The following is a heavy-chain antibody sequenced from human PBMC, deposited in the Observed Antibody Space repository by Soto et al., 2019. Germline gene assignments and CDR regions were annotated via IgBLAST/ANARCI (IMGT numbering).Heavy chain of an antibody. CDR1: GGTFSSYA. V-gene: IGHV1-69*01. Sequence: VQLVQSGAEVKKPGSSVKVSCKASGGTFSSYAISWVRQAPGQGLEWMGGIIPIFGTANYAQKFQGRVTITADESTSTAYMELSSLRSEDTAVYYCARDLYDSSGYSVPEPYYYYGMDVWGQGTTVTVSS. J-gene: IGHJ6*02. D-gene: IGHD3-22*01. CDR3: ARDLYDSSGYSVPEPYYYYGMDV. CDR2: IIPIFGTA.